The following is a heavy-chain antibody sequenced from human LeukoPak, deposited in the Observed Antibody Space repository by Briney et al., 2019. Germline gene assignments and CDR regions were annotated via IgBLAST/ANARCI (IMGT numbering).Heavy chain of an antibody. J-gene: IGHJ4*02. CDR2: IYYSGST. CDR3: ARQRCSSTSCFFDY. D-gene: IGHD2-2*01. V-gene: IGHV4-39*01. CDR1: GGSISSSSDY. Sequence: PSETLSLTCTVSGGSISSSSDYWGWIRQPPGKGLEWIGSIYYSGSTYYNPSLKSRVTISVDTSKNQFSLKLSSVTAADTAVYYCARQRCSSTSCFFDYWGQGTLVTVSS.